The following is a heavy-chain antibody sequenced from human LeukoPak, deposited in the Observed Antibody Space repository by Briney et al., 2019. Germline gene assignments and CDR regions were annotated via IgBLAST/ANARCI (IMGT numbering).Heavy chain of an antibody. CDR2: INHSGST. D-gene: IGHD3-10*01. Sequence: SETLSLTCAVYGGSFSGYHWSWIRQPPGKGLEWIGEINHSGSTNYNPSLKSRVTISVDTSKNQFSLKLSSVTAADTAVYYCARSKLLWFGELLPAFDYWGQGTLVTVSS. V-gene: IGHV4-34*01. J-gene: IGHJ4*02. CDR3: ARSKLLWFGELLPAFDY. CDR1: GGSFSGYH.